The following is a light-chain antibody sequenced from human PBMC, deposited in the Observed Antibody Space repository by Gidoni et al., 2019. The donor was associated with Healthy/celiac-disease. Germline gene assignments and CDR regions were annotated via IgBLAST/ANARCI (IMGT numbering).Light chain of an antibody. CDR2: DAS. CDR3: QQYNSYSMT. V-gene: IGKV1-5*01. CDR1: KSISSW. J-gene: IGKJ1*01. Sequence: DIQMTQSPSTLSASVGDRVTITCRASKSISSWLAWYQQKPGKAPKLLIYDASSLESGVPSRFSGSGSGTEFTLTISSLQPDDFATYYCQQYNSYSMTFGQGTKVEIK.